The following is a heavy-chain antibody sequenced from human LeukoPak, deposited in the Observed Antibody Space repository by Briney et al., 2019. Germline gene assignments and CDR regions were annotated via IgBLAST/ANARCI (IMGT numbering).Heavy chain of an antibody. CDR3: VRDNIPVAGTGLSWFDP. J-gene: IGHJ5*02. Sequence: SETLSLTCTVSGASISSANWWGWVRQPPGKGLEWIGEIFHGGSAKYNPSLKSRVTMSVDKSKNQFSLNLISVTAADTAVYYCVRDNIPVAGTGLSWFDPWGQGTLVTVSS. CDR1: GASISSANW. CDR2: IFHGGSA. D-gene: IGHD6-13*01. V-gene: IGHV4-4*02.